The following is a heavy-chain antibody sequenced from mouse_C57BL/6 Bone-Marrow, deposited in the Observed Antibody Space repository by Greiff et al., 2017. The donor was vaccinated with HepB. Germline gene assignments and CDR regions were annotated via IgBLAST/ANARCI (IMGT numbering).Heavy chain of an antibody. V-gene: IGHV1-18*01. J-gene: IGHJ1*03. Sequence: VQLQQSGPELVKPGASVKIPCKASGYTFTDYNMDWVKQSHGKSLEWIGDINPNNGGTIYNQKFKGKATLTVDKSSSTAYMELRSLTSEDTAVYYCARVYYGSSYGWYFDVWGTGTTVTVSS. CDR1: GYTFTDYN. CDR3: ARVYYGSSYGWYFDV. D-gene: IGHD1-1*01. CDR2: INPNNGGT.